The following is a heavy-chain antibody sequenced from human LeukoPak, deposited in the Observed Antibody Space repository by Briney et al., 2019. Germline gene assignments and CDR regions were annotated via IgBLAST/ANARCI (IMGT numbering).Heavy chain of an antibody. V-gene: IGHV4-39*01. CDR1: GGSISSSSYY. CDR3: ASGRRETYYYGSGSYESGWFDP. CDR2: SYYSEST. J-gene: IGHJ5*02. Sequence: SETLSLTCTVSGGSISSSSYYWGWIRQPPGKGLEWIGSSYYSESTYYNPSLKSRVTISVDTSKNQFSLKLSSVTAADTAVYYCASGRRETYYYGSGSYESGWFDPWGQGTLVTVSS. D-gene: IGHD3-10*01.